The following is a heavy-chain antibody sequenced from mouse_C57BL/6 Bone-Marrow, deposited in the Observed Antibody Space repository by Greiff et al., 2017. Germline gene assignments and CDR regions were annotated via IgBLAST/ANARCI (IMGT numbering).Heavy chain of an antibody. V-gene: IGHV1-64*01. CDR3: ASSPLDGYHFAY. J-gene: IGHJ3*01. CDR1: GYTFTSYW. CDR2: IHPNSGST. D-gene: IGHD2-3*01. Sequence: QVQLQQPGAELVKPGASVKLSCKASGYTFTSYWMHWVKQRPGQGLAWIGMIHPNSGSTNYNEKFKSKATLTVDKSSSTAYMQLSSLTSEDSAVYYCASSPLDGYHFAYWGQGTLVTVSA.